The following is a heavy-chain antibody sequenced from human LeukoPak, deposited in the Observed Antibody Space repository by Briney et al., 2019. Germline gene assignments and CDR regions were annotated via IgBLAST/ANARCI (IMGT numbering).Heavy chain of an antibody. CDR1: GFTFSDYY. CDR2: ISSSGSTI. Sequence: GGSLRLSCAASGFTFSDYYMSWIRQAPGKGLEWVSYISSSGSTIYYADSVKGRFTISRDNAKNSLYLQMNSLRVEDTAVYYCAREVDYYDSSGYPYYYYYMDVWGKGTTVTVSS. D-gene: IGHD3-22*01. V-gene: IGHV3-11*04. CDR3: AREVDYYDSSGYPYYYYYMDV. J-gene: IGHJ6*03.